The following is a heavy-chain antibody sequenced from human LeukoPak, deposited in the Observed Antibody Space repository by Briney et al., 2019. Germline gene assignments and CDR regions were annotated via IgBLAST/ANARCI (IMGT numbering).Heavy chain of an antibody. D-gene: IGHD6-19*01. J-gene: IGHJ6*02. V-gene: IGHV3-30*04. Sequence: PGGSLRLSCAASGFTFSSYAMHWVRQAPGKGLEWVAVISYDGSNKYYADSVKGRITISRDNSKNTLYLQMNSLRAEDTAVYYCARDRIAVAGTGVYYYYGMDVWGQGTTVTVSS. CDR1: GFTFSSYA. CDR2: ISYDGSNK. CDR3: ARDRIAVAGTGVYYYYGMDV.